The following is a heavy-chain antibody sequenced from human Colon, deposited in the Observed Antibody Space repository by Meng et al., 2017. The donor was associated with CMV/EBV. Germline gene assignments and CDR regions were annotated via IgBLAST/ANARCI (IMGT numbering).Heavy chain of an antibody. CDR3: ARDHSDNDDRWWLDP. CDR1: GYTFTRCV. D-gene: IGHD2-8*01. V-gene: IGHV1-46*01. J-gene: IGHJ5*02. CDR2: IKPNGGWT. Sequence: SGYTFTRCVVHWVRQAPGQGLEWMGIIKPNGGWTSYADILQGRLTVTRDTSTNTVYMELSSLTPEDTAIYYCARDHSDNDDRWWLDPWGQGTLVTVSS.